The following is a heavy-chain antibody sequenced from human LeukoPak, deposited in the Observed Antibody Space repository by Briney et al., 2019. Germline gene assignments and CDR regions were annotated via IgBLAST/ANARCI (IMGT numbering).Heavy chain of an antibody. CDR2: IYYSGST. V-gene: IGHV4-39*02. Sequence: PSETLSLTCTVSGGSISSSSYYWGWIRQPPGKGLEWIGSIYYSGSTYYIPSLKSRFTISVDTSKNQFSLKLSSVTAADTAVYYCAREKVGSTTFDYWGQGALVTVSS. CDR1: GGSISSSSYY. CDR3: AREKVGSTTFDY. J-gene: IGHJ4*02. D-gene: IGHD1-26*01.